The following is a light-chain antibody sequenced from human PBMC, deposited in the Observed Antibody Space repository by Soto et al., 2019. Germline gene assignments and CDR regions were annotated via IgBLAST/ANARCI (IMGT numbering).Light chain of an antibody. J-gene: IGKJ2*01. CDR2: AAS. CDR3: QQSYSTPYT. V-gene: IGKV1-39*01. Sequence: DIQMTQSPSSLSASGGDRVTITCRASQSSSRYLNWFQQKPGKAPNLLIYAASNLHSGVPSRFSGSGSGTDFTLTISSVEPEDVATYYFQQSYSTPYTFGQGTKLEIK. CDR1: QSSSRY.